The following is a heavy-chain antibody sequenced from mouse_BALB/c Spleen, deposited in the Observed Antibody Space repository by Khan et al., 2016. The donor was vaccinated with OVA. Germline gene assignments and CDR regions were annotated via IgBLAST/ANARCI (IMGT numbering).Heavy chain of an antibody. CDR1: GYSITSGYY. V-gene: IGHV3-6*02. J-gene: IGHJ3*01. Sequence: DVKLEESGPGLVKPSQSLSLTCSVTGYSITSGYYWNWIRQFPGNKLEWMGYISYDGSNNYNPSLKNRISITRDTSKNQFFLKLNSVTTEDTATYYCARGYDGYYWFAYWGQGTLVTVSA. D-gene: IGHD2-3*01. CDR2: ISYDGSN. CDR3: ARGYDGYYWFAY.